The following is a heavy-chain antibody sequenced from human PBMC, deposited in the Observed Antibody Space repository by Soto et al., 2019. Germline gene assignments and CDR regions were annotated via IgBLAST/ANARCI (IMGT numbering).Heavy chain of an antibody. D-gene: IGHD5-12*01. CDR1: GGSISSGDYY. V-gene: IGHV4-30-4*01. J-gene: IGHJ6*02. CDR2: IYYSGST. Sequence: QVQLQESGPGLVKPSQTLSLTCTVSGGSISSGDYYWSWIRQPPGKGLEWIGYIYYSGSTYYNPSLKSRVTISVDTSKNQFSLKLSSVTAADTAVYYCARDKRDGYTRPYYYGMDVWGQGTTVTVSS. CDR3: ARDKRDGYTRPYYYGMDV.